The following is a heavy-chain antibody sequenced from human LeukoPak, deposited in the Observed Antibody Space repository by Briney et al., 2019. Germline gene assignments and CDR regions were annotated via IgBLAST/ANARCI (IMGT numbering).Heavy chain of an antibody. J-gene: IGHJ4*02. CDR3: AGGGGYSGYAPY. Sequence: GESLKISCKGSRYSFTNYWISWVRQMPGKGLEWMGRIDPSDSYTNYSPSFQGHVTISADKSISTACLQWSSLKASDTAMYYCAGGGGYSGYAPYWGQGTLVTVSS. D-gene: IGHD5-12*01. CDR2: IDPSDSYT. V-gene: IGHV5-10-1*01. CDR1: RYSFTNYW.